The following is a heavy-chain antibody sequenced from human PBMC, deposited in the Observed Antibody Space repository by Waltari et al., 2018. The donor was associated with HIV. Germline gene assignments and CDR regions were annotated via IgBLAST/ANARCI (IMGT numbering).Heavy chain of an antibody. Sequence: QVQLVQSGAEVKKPGSSVKVSCKAPGGTFSRHTISWVRQAPGQGLQWMGRSIPLLGITNYEQMLQGRVIMTADKSTGTAYMELSRLRSGDTAVYFCTREFYYFDSRDHSYYSDDWGQGTLVTVSA. V-gene: IGHV1-69*08. CDR2: SIPLLGIT. CDR3: TREFYYFDSRDHSYYSDD. J-gene: IGHJ4*02. D-gene: IGHD3-22*01. CDR1: GGTFSRHT.